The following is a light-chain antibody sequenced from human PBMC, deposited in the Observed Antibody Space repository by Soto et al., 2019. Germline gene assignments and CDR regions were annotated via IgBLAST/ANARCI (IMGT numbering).Light chain of an antibody. Sequence: DIPMTQSPSTLSASVGDRVTITCRASQSISSWLAWYQQKPGKAPKLLIYKASSLESGVPSRFSNSGSGTEFTLAISSLQPDDFATYYCQQYNRSPWTFGHGNTVEVK. CDR2: KAS. CDR3: QQYNRSPWT. V-gene: IGKV1-5*03. CDR1: QSISSW. J-gene: IGKJ1*01.